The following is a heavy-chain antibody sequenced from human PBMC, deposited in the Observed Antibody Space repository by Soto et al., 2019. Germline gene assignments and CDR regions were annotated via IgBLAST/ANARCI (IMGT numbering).Heavy chain of an antibody. V-gene: IGHV1-69*01. Sequence: QVQLVQSGAEVKKPGSSVKVSCKASGGTFSSHSFTWVRQAPGQGLEWMGGVIPIFGTPNYAQKFHGRVTITADASTNKAYMELSSLTSEDTAVYYCARDPLWFGELLANYYYQALDVWGQGTTVTVSS. D-gene: IGHD3-10*01. CDR1: GGTFSSHS. J-gene: IGHJ6*02. CDR2: VIPIFGTP. CDR3: ARDPLWFGELLANYYYQALDV.